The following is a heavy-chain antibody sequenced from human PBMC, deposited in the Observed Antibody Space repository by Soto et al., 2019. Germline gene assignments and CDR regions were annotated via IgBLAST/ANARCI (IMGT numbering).Heavy chain of an antibody. CDR2: INDDGSST. CDR1: GFTFSMYW. CDR3: TRGPRSTSTGTGAF. J-gene: IGHJ4*02. V-gene: IGHV3-74*01. Sequence: LILSCAASGFTFSMYWMHWVRQVPGKGPEFVSRINDDGSSTNYADSVKGRFAISRDNAKNTLYLQMNDLRAEDTAVYYCTRGPRSTSTGTGAFWGQGTLVTVSS. D-gene: IGHD1-1*01.